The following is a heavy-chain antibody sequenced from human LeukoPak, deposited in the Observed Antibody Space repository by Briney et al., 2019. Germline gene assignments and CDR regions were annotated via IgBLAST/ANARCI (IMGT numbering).Heavy chain of an antibody. CDR2: ITDSGTTT. V-gene: IGHV3-23*01. J-gene: IGHJ5*02. CDR3: ARDLSSTWPLTYAWFDP. Sequence: GGSLRLSCVASGFSFSSYAMSWVRQAPGKGLEWVSAITDSGTTTDYSASVKGRFTISRDNSKSTVYLQMNSLRAEDTATYHCARDLSSTWPLTYAWFDPWGQGTLVTVSS. CDR1: GFSFSSYA. D-gene: IGHD6-13*01.